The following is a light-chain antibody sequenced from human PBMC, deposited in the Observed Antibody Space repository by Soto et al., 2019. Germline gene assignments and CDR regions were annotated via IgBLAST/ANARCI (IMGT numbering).Light chain of an antibody. V-gene: IGKV3-20*01. Sequence: ETVLTQSPGTLSLSPGERATLSCRASQSVSSDLAWYQHKPGQAPRLLIYGASTRATGIPDRFSGSGSGTDFTLTISRLEPEDFAVYYCQQYGSSPRITFGQGTRLEIK. CDR2: GAS. CDR3: QQYGSSPRIT. J-gene: IGKJ5*01. CDR1: QSVSSD.